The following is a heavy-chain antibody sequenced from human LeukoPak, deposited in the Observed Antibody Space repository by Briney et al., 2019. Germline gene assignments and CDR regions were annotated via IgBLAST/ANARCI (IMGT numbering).Heavy chain of an antibody. Sequence: ASVKVSCKASGYTFTGYYMHWVRQAPGQGLEWMAWINPNSGDTNFAQKFQGRVTMTRDTSISTVYMELSRLRSDDTAVFFCARGYYDSSDFEYFQHWGQGTLVTVSS. V-gene: IGHV1-2*02. CDR1: GYTFTGYY. D-gene: IGHD3-22*01. CDR3: ARGYYDSSDFEYFQH. J-gene: IGHJ1*01. CDR2: INPNSGDT.